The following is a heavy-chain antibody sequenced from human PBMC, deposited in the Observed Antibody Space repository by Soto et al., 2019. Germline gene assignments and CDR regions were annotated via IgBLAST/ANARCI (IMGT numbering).Heavy chain of an antibody. J-gene: IGHJ6*02. D-gene: IGHD1-26*01. CDR2: IYPGDSDT. V-gene: IGHV5-51*01. Sequence: GESLKICCKGSGYSFTSYWIGWVRQMPGKGLEWMGIIYPGDSDTRYSPSFQGQVTISADKSISTAYLQWSSLKASDTSMYYFARHREWELLSYYYYGMDVWGQGTTVTGSS. CDR1: GYSFTSYW. CDR3: ARHREWELLSYYYYGMDV.